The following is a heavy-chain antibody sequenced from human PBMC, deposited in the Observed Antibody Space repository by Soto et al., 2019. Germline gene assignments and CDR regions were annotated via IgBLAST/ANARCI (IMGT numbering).Heavy chain of an antibody. D-gene: IGHD3-3*01. CDR2: ISGTSPST. J-gene: IGHJ4*02. CDR3: AIRIFGVEY. Sequence: EVQLLESGGGLVQPGGSLRLSCAASGFTFSAYAMSWVRQAPGKGLEWVSAISGTSPSTYYADSVQGRFTISRDSSRKTRFVQMNTLRAEDTAVYFCAIRIFGVEYWGQGTQVTVSS. CDR1: GFTFSAYA. V-gene: IGHV3-23*01.